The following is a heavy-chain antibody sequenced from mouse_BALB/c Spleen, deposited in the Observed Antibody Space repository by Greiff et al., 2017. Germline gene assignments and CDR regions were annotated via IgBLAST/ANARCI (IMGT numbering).Heavy chain of an antibody. CDR1: EFTFSDYY. V-gene: IGHV5-4*02. CDR3: ARDPRSSFAY. Sequence: EVQRVESGGGLVKPGGSLKLSCAASEFTFSDYYMYWVRQTPEKRLEWVATISDGGSYTYYPDSVKGRFTISRDNAKNNLYLQMSSLKSEDTAMYYCARDPRSSFAYWGQGTLVTVSA. J-gene: IGHJ3*01. CDR2: ISDGGSYT.